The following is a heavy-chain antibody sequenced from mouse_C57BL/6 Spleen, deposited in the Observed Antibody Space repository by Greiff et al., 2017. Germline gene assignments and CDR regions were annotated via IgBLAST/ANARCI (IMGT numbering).Heavy chain of an antibody. CDR3: ARPIYYGNYGY. D-gene: IGHD2-1*01. CDR2: IDPSDSYT. Sequence: QVQLQQPGAELVKPGASVKLSCKASGYTFTSYWMQWVKQRPGQGLEWIGEIDPSDSYTNYNQKFKGKATLTVDTSSSTAYMQLSSLTSEDSAVYYCARPIYYGNYGYWGQGTTLTVSS. J-gene: IGHJ2*01. CDR1: GYTFTSYW. V-gene: IGHV1-50*01.